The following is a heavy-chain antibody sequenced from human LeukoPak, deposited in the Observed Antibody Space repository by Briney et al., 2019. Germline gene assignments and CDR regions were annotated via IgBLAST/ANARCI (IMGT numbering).Heavy chain of an antibody. CDR3: ARGQQLWFDF. D-gene: IGHD5-18*01. J-gene: IGHJ4*02. Sequence: QTGGSLRLSCAASGFTFSSSAMTWVRQAPGKGLEWVSYITSSSSTIYYADSVKGRFTISRDNARNSLYLQMNSLRDEDTAVYYCARGQQLWFDFWGQGTLVTVSS. V-gene: IGHV3-48*02. CDR1: GFTFSSSA. CDR2: ITSSSSTI.